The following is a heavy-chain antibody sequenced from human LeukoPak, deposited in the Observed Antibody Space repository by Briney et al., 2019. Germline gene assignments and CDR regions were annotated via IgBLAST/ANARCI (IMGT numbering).Heavy chain of an antibody. V-gene: IGHV1-69*05. CDR1: GGTFSSYA. Sequence: ASVKVSCKASGGTFSSYAISWVRQAPGQGLEWMGGIFPIFGTANYAQKFQGRVTITTDESTTTAYMELRSVSSEDTGVYYCERVSGGVSTPYGSWFDPWGQGTLVTVSS. CDR3: ERVSGGVSTPYGSWFDP. CDR2: IFPIFGTA. J-gene: IGHJ5*02. D-gene: IGHD5/OR15-5a*01.